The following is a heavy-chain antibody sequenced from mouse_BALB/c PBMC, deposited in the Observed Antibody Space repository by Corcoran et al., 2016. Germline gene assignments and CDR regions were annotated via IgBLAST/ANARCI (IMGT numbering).Heavy chain of an antibody. CDR2: IYPGSGST. CDR1: GYTFTDYV. J-gene: IGHJ3*01. CDR3: GRCFYYGSRGFAY. D-gene: IGHD1-1*01. V-gene: IGHV1-81*01. Sequence: QVQLQQSGPALVKPGASVKVSCKASGYTFTDYVISWVKQRTGQGLGWIGEIYPGSGSTYYNEKFKGKTTLTSDKSSNTAYMQLSGLTSEDSAVYFCGRCFYYGSRGFAYGGQGTLVTVSA.